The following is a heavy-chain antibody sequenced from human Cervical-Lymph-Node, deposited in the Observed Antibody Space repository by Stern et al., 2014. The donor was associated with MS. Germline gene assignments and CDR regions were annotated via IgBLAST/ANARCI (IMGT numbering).Heavy chain of an antibody. D-gene: IGHD6-6*01. CDR3: ASLYSSSSQNFDY. CDR2: IIPIFGTA. Sequence: VQLVESGAEVKKPGSSVKVSCKASGGTFSSYAISWVRQAPGQGLELMGGIIPIFGTANYAQKFQGRVTITADESTSTAYMELSSLRSEDTAVYYCASLYSSSSQNFDYWGQGTLVTVSS. V-gene: IGHV1-69*01. CDR1: GGTFSSYA. J-gene: IGHJ4*02.